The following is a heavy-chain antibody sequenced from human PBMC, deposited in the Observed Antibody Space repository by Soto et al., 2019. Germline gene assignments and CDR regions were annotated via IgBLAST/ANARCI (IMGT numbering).Heavy chain of an antibody. CDR3: ARGGGEWKYGSSAFDI. CDR1: GYTFTGYY. J-gene: IGHJ3*02. D-gene: IGHD1-7*01. CDR2: INPNSGGT. Sequence: ASVKVSCKASGYTFTGYYIHWVRQAPGQGLEWMGWINPNSGGTNYAQKFQGWVTMTRDTSISTAYMELSRLRSDDTAVYYCARGGGEWKYGSSAFDIWGQGNMVNVS. V-gene: IGHV1-2*04.